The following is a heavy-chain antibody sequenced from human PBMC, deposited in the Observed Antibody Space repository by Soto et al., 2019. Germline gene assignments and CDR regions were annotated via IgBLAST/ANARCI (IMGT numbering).Heavy chain of an antibody. CDR1: GYTFTSYG. Sequence: QVQLVQSGAEVKKPGASVKVSCKASGYTFTSYGISWVRQAPGQGLEWMGWISAYNGNTNYAQKLQGRVTMTTDTYTSKAYMELRSLRSDDTAVYYCATIAVARYYYYYGMDVWGQGTTVTVSS. CDR3: ATIAVARYYYYYGMDV. V-gene: IGHV1-18*01. D-gene: IGHD6-19*01. CDR2: ISAYNGNT. J-gene: IGHJ6*02.